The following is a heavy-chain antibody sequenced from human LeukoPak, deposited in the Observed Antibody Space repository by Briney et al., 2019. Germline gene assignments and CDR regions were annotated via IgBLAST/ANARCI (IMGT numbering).Heavy chain of an antibody. CDR3: ATWSAAVPAYYYYGMDV. CDR1: GYTFTSYG. CDR2: MNPNSGNT. V-gene: IGHV1-8*02. Sequence: ASVKVSCKASGYTFTSYGISWVRQAPGQGLEWMGWMNPNSGNTGYAQKFQGRVTMTRNTSISTAYMELSSLRSEDTAVYYCATWSAAVPAYYYYGMDVWGQGTTVTVSS. J-gene: IGHJ6*02. D-gene: IGHD6-13*01.